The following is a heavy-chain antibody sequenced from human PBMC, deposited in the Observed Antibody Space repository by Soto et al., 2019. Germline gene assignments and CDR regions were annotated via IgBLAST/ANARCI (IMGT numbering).Heavy chain of an antibody. Sequence: SGPTLVKPTQTLTLTCTFSGFSLSTSGVGLGWIRQPPGKALEWLALIYWNDDKRYSPSLKSRLTITKDTSKNQVVLTMTNMDPVDTATYYCALSGLTGYYHYWGQGTLVTVSS. D-gene: IGHD3-9*01. J-gene: IGHJ4*02. CDR2: IYWNDDK. V-gene: IGHV2-5*01. CDR3: ALSGLTGYYHY. CDR1: GFSLSTSGVG.